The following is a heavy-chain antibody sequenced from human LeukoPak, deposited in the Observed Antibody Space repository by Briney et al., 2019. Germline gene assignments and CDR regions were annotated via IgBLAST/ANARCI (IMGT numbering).Heavy chain of an antibody. CDR2: IHSGGST. Sequence: GGSLRLACAASGFTVNSNYMTWVRQAPGKGLEWVSVIHSGGSTFYADFVKGRFTISRDNSKNTLYLQMNSLRTDDTAVYYCASSSWSRSNWLDPWGQGTLVTVSS. V-gene: IGHV3-66*02. CDR1: GFTVNSNY. CDR3: ASSSWSRSNWLDP. D-gene: IGHD6-13*01. J-gene: IGHJ5*02.